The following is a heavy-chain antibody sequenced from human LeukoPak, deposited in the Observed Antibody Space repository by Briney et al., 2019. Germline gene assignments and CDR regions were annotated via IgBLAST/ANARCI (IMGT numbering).Heavy chain of an antibody. CDR2: IDTDGSST. J-gene: IGHJ5*02. V-gene: IGHV3-74*01. Sequence: GGSLRLSCAVSGFTFSNFWMHWVRQAPGKGLVWVSRIDTDGSSTRYEDSVKGRFTISRDNAKDMLYLQMNSLRAEDTAVYYCARDAVYCGGDCYLFDPWGQGTLVTVSS. CDR1: GFTFSNFW. D-gene: IGHD2-21*01. CDR3: ARDAVYCGGDCYLFDP.